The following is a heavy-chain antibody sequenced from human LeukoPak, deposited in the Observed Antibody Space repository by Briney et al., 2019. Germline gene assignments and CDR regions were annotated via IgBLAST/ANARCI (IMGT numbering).Heavy chain of an antibody. D-gene: IGHD4-17*01. J-gene: IGHJ4*02. CDR1: GGSFSGYY. Sequence: PSETLSLTCAVYGGSFSGYYWSWVRQPPGKGLEWIGEINHSGSTNYNPSLTSRVTISVDTSKNQFSLKLSSVTAADTAVYYCARAADYGDCDYWGQGTLVTVSS. CDR2: INHSGST. CDR3: ARAADYGDCDY. V-gene: IGHV4-34*01.